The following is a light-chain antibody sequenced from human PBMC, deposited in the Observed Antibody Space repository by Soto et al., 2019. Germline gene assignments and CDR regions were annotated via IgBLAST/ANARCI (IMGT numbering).Light chain of an antibody. CDR1: QSVSSSN. V-gene: IGKV3-20*01. Sequence: EIVLTQSPGTLSLSPGERATLSCRASQSVSSSNLVWYQQKPGQAPRLLIYGASSRATGIPDRFSGSGSGTDFTLTISRLEPEDFAVYFCQQYGSSSWTLGQGTKVEIK. CDR2: GAS. J-gene: IGKJ1*01. CDR3: QQYGSSSWT.